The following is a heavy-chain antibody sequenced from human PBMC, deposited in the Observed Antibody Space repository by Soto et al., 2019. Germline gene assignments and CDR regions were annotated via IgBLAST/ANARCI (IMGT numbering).Heavy chain of an antibody. CDR3: VRGGHGSGSYLGSS. CDR1: GFTFTTYW. CDR2: IRQDGGAQ. V-gene: IGHV3-7*03. J-gene: IGHJ5*02. Sequence: GGSLRLSCVASGFTFTTYWMSWVRQAPGKGLEWVANIRQDGGAQYYVDSVKGRFTIPRDNAKNSVYLQMDSLRVEDTAVYYCVRGGHGSGSYLGSSWGQGILVTVSS. D-gene: IGHD3-10*01.